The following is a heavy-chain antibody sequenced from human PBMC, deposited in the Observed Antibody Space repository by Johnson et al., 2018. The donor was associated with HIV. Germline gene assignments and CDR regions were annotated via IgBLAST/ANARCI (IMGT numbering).Heavy chain of an antibody. CDR2: INQDGSEK. V-gene: IGHV3-7*01. CDR3: ERESRGSGWGIDAFDI. J-gene: IGHJ3*02. Sequence: VQVVESGGGVVQPGRSLRLSCAASGFTFSNYWMNWVRQAPGKGLEWVANINQDGSEKYYMDSVKGRLTISRDNAKNTLYLQMNSLRAEDTAVYYCERESRGSGWGIDAFDIWGQGTMVTVSS. D-gene: IGHD6-19*01. CDR1: GFTFSNYW.